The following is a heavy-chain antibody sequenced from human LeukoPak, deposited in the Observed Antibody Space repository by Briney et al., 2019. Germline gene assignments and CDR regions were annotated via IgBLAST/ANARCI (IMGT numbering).Heavy chain of an antibody. D-gene: IGHD5-24*01. Sequence: SETLSLTCSVSGVSIRSSSFYWGWIRQPPGKGLEWIGSIYYSGSTYYRPSLKSRVTMSVDTSKNQFSLRLSSVTAADTAVYYCARHGTRGMATIRNWGQGTLVTVSS. CDR1: GVSIRSSSFY. V-gene: IGHV4-39*01. CDR3: ARHGTRGMATIRN. J-gene: IGHJ4*02. CDR2: IYYSGST.